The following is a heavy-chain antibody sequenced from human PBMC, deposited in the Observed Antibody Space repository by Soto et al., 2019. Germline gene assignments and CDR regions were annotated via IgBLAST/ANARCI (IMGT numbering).Heavy chain of an antibody. V-gene: IGHV3-74*01. CDR3: VKVLARGVGVPRFYFDS. CDR2: INADGTST. J-gene: IGHJ4*02. CDR1: GFTFSNSW. Sequence: PGGSLRLSCAASGFTFSNSWMHWVRQVSGKGLEWVSRINADGTSTSYVDSVKGRFTISRDNAKNTLYLHVNSLRAEDTAVYYCVKVLARGVGVPRFYFDSWGQGALVTVS. D-gene: IGHD2-2*01.